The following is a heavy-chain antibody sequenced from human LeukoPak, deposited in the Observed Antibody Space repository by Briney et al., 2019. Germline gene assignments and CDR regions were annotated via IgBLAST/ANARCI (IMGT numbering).Heavy chain of an antibody. D-gene: IGHD1-26*01. CDR3: ARGVEVGYFDY. Sequence: ASVKVSCKASGGTFSSYAISWVRQAPGQGLEWMGGIIPIFGTANYAQKFQGRVTMTRDTSTSTVYMELSSLRSEDTAVYYCARGVEVGYFDYWGQGTLVTVSS. CDR1: GGTFSSYA. CDR2: IIPIFGTA. V-gene: IGHV1-69*05. J-gene: IGHJ4*02.